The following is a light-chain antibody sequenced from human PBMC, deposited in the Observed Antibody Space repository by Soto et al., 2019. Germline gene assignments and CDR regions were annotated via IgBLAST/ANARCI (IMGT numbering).Light chain of an antibody. CDR1: QSISSA. CDR3: QQYGNYWT. CDR2: KAS. Sequence: DIQITQSPSTLSATVGDRVTITCRASQSISSALAWYQQNPGKAPKLLIYKASRLQNGVPSRFSGSGSGTEFTLTISSLQPDDFATYYCQQYGNYWTFGQGTKVDIK. V-gene: IGKV1-5*03. J-gene: IGKJ1*01.